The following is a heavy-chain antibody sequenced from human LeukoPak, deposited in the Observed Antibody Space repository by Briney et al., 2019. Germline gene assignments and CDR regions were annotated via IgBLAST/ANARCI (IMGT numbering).Heavy chain of an antibody. CDR3: AKYEAYYYDSSGYRPFDN. Sequence: GGSLRLSCAAAGFTFSRYAMSWVRQAPGKGLEWVSAISGSGGSTYYVDFVKGRFTISRDNSKNTLYLQVNSLRAEDTAVYYCAKYEAYYYDSSGYRPFDNWGQGTLVTVSS. CDR1: GFTFSRYA. J-gene: IGHJ4*02. CDR2: ISGSGGST. D-gene: IGHD3-22*01. V-gene: IGHV3-23*01.